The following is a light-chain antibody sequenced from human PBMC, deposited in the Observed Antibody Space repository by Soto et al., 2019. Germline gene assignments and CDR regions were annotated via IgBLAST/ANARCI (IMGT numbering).Light chain of an antibody. CDR2: DAS. Sequence: DIQMTQSPSTLSASVGDRVTITCRASQTISFSLAWYQQKPGKAPKLLIYDASTLQSGVPSRFSGSESGTEFILTISGLQPDDFATYYCQQCNTYPYPFGQGTKLDIK. CDR3: QQCNTYPYP. J-gene: IGKJ2*01. CDR1: QTISFS. V-gene: IGKV1-5*01.